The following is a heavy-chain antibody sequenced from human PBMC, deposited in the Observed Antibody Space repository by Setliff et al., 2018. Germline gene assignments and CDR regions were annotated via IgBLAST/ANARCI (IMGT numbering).Heavy chain of an antibody. D-gene: IGHD1-26*01. J-gene: IGHJ5*02. CDR3: ARDNTILGATDH. CDR1: GGSLNGGSYY. Sequence: PSETLSLTCAVSGGSLNGGSYYWSWIRQSTERGLEWLGRLHTSGSTTYNPALNSRVTISVDTSTNQFSLRLTSLTAADTAVYFCARDNTILGATDHWGQGTLVT. V-gene: IGHV4-61*02. CDR2: LHTSGST.